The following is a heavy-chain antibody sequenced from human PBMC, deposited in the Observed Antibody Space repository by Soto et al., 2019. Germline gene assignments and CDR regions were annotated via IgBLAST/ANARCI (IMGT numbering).Heavy chain of an antibody. Sequence: GGSLRLSCAASGFTFSSYAMSWVRQAPGKGLEWVSAISGSGGSKYYADSVKGRFTISRDNSKNTLYLQMNSLRAGDTAVYYCAKEVVVAATPDYYYYYGMDVWGQGTTVTVSS. CDR1: GFTFSSYA. J-gene: IGHJ6*02. CDR3: AKEVVVAATPDYYYYYGMDV. D-gene: IGHD2-15*01. CDR2: ISGSGGSK. V-gene: IGHV3-23*01.